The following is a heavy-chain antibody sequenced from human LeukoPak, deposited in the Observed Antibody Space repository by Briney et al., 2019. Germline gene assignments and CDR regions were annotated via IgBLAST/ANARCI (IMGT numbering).Heavy chain of an antibody. Sequence: PGGSLRLSCAASGFTFSSYSMNWVRQAPGKGLEWVSVIYSGGSTYYADSVKGRFTISRDNSKNTLYLQMNSLRAEDTAVYYCASDYDSSGYYSDYWGQGTLVTVSS. V-gene: IGHV3-66*01. CDR1: GFTFSSYS. J-gene: IGHJ4*02. CDR2: IYSGGST. CDR3: ASDYDSSGYYSDY. D-gene: IGHD3-22*01.